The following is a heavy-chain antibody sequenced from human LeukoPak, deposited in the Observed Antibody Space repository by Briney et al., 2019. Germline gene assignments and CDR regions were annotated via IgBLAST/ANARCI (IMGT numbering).Heavy chain of an antibody. CDR2: IGWNSGGI. CDR1: GFTFSSYG. D-gene: IGHD6-13*01. CDR3: VKVTAAGFVDH. V-gene: IGHV3-9*01. J-gene: IGHJ4*02. Sequence: QPGRSLRLSCAASGFTFSSYGMHWVRQAPGKGLEWVSGIGWNSGGIVYADSVKGRFTISRDNAKNSLYLQMNSLGAEDTALYYCVKVTAAGFVDHWGQGTLVTVSS.